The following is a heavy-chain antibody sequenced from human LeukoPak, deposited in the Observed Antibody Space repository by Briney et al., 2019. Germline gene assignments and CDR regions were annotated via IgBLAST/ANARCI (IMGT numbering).Heavy chain of an antibody. Sequence: GGSLRLSCAASGFTFSSYSMNWVRQAPGKGLEWVSYISSSSSTIYYADSVKGRFTISRDNAKNSLYLQMYGLTAEDTAVYYCARDGPPAGLYFDNWGQGTLVTVSS. CDR3: ARDGPPAGLYFDN. D-gene: IGHD2-2*01. CDR1: GFTFSSYS. J-gene: IGHJ4*02. V-gene: IGHV3-48*04. CDR2: ISSSSSTI.